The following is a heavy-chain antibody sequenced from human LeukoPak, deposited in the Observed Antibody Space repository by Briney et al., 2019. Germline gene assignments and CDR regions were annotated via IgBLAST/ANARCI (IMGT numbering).Heavy chain of an antibody. CDR3: ASLGYCSSPSCHDNWFVP. V-gene: IGHV1-8*01. CDR1: VYTFTSYD. D-gene: IGHD2-2*01. CDR2: KNPNSGRT. J-gene: IGHJ5*02. Sequence: ASVKVSCKASVYTFTSYDINWVRQATGQGLEWEGWKNPNSGRTGYAQKFQCRVTMDRNTSISKAYMELSSLRSEDTAVYYCASLGYCSSPSCHDNWFVPWGQGTLVTVSS.